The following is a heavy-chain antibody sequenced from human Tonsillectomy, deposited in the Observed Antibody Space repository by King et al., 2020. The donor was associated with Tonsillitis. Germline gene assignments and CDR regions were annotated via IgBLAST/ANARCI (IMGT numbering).Heavy chain of an antibody. Sequence: VQLVESGAEVKKPGASVKVSCKASGYTFTSYYMHWVRQAPGQGLEWMGILSPSGGSTSYAQKFQGRVTMTRDTSTSTVYMELSSLRSEDTAVYYCARDRGTWGVIVYYIDYWGQGTLVTVSS. J-gene: IGHJ4*02. CDR1: GYTFTSYY. V-gene: IGHV1-46*01. D-gene: IGHD3-16*02. CDR3: ARDRGTWGVIVYYIDY. CDR2: LSPSGGST.